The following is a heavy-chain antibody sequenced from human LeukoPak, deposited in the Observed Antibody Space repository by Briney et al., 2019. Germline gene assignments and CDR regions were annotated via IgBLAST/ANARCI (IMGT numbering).Heavy chain of an antibody. CDR2: ISSSGSNI. Sequence: GGSLRLYCAASGFTFSDYYMSWIRQAPGKGLERASYISSSGSNIYYEDSVKGRFTISRDNAKNSLYLQMNSLRAEDTAVYYCARDRGPMDDSSGLDWGQGTLVTVSS. J-gene: IGHJ4*02. D-gene: IGHD3-22*01. CDR1: GFTFSDYY. V-gene: IGHV3-11*01. CDR3: ARDRGPMDDSSGLD.